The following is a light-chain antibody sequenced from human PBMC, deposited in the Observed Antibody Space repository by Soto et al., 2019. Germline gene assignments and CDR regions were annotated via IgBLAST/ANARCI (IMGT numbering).Light chain of an antibody. Sequence: DIQMTQSPSTLSASVGDRVTITCRPSQSISSWLAWYQQKPGKAPKLLIYDASSLESGVPSRFSGSGSGTEFTLTISSLQPDDFATYYCQQYNSYRAWTFGQGTKVDIK. CDR3: QQYNSYRAWT. V-gene: IGKV1-5*01. J-gene: IGKJ1*01. CDR1: QSISSW. CDR2: DAS.